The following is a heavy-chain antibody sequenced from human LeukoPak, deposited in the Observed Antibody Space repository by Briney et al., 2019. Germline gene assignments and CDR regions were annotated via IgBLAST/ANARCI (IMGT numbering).Heavy chain of an antibody. V-gene: IGHV3-13*01. Sequence: GGSLRLSCAASGFTFSSYDMHWVRQATGKGLEWVSAIGTAGDTYYPGSVKGRFTISRENAKNSLYLQMNSLRAGDTAVCYCARVGLGWSNYYYGMDVWGQGTTVTVSS. CDR2: IGTAGDT. CDR1: GFTFSSYD. D-gene: IGHD6-19*01. CDR3: ARVGLGWSNYYYGMDV. J-gene: IGHJ6*02.